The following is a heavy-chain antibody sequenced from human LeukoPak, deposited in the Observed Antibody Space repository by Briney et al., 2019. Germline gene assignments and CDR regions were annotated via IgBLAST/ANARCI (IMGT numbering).Heavy chain of an antibody. CDR3: AKDLNYYDSIGAFDI. CDR2: ISWNSGSI. V-gene: IGHV3-9*01. J-gene: IGHJ3*02. Sequence: GGSLRLSCAASGFTFDDYAMHWVRQAPGKGLEWVSGISWNSGSIGYADSVKGRFTISRDNSKNTLYLQMNSLRAEDTAVYYCAKDLNYYDSIGAFDIWGQGTMVTVSS. D-gene: IGHD3-22*01. CDR1: GFTFDDYA.